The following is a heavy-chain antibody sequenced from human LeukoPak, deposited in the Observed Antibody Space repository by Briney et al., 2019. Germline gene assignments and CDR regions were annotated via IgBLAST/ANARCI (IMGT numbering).Heavy chain of an antibody. CDR2: IYTSGST. D-gene: IGHD3-9*01. CDR1: GGSISSYY. V-gene: IGHV4-4*07. Sequence: PSETLSLTCTVSGGSISSYYWSWLRQPAGKGLEWIGRIYTSGSTNYNPSLKSRVTMSVDTSKNQFSLKLSSVTAADTAVYYCARDFVDPTAIYDILTGPVAWFDPWGQGTLVTVSS. J-gene: IGHJ5*02. CDR3: ARDFVDPTAIYDILTGPVAWFDP.